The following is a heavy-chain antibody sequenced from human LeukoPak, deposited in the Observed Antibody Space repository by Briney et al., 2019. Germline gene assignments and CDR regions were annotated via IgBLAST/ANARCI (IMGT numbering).Heavy chain of an antibody. CDR1: GFPFSTYA. CDR2: LTGGGSTI. J-gene: IGHJ4*02. V-gene: IGHV3-23*01. Sequence: PGGSLRLSCSASGFPFSTYAMSWVRQAPAKGLEWVSTLTGGGSTIFYADSVKGRFTISRDNSKNTLYLQMNSLRAEDTAVYYCAKIEGTPERSGSWSQGTLVTVSS. CDR3: AKIEGTPERSGS. D-gene: IGHD6-19*01.